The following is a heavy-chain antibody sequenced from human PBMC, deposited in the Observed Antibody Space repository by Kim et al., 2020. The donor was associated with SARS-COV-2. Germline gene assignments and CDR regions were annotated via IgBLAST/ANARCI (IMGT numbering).Heavy chain of an antibody. Sequence: GGSLRLSCSASGFTFSSYAMHWVRQAPGKGLEYVSAISSNGGSTYYADSVKGRFTISRDNSKNTLYLQMSSLRAEDTAVYYCVKDRGPFASSAQEYFQHWGQGTLVTVSS. J-gene: IGHJ1*01. CDR2: ISSNGGST. D-gene: IGHD3-22*01. CDR1: GFTFSSYA. V-gene: IGHV3-64D*09. CDR3: VKDRGPFASSAQEYFQH.